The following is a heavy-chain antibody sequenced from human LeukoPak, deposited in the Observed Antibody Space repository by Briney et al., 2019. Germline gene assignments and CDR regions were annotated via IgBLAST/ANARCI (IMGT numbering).Heavy chain of an antibody. D-gene: IGHD3-3*01. J-gene: IGHJ6*03. CDR2: INHSGST. Sequence: SETLSLTCAVYGGSFSGYYWSWIRQPPGKGLEWIGEINHSGSTNYNPSLKSRVTISVDTSKNQFSLKLSSVTAADMAVYYCARGFNFWSGYKHHIYYMDVWGKGTTVTVSS. CDR1: GGSFSGYY. V-gene: IGHV4-34*01. CDR3: ARGFNFWSGYKHHIYYMDV.